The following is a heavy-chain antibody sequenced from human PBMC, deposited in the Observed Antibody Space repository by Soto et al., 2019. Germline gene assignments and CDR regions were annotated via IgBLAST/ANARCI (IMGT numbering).Heavy chain of an antibody. V-gene: IGHV5-10-1*01. CDR2: IDPSDSQT. J-gene: IGHJ4*02. D-gene: IGHD3-22*01. CDR1: RYSLAGSW. CDR3: ARQIYDSDTGPNFQYYFDS. Sequence: PGECLKIACEGSRYSLAGSWITWMRQKPGKAHEWMGRIDPSDSQTYYSPSFRGHVTISVTKSITTVFLQWSSLRASDTAMYYCARQIYDSDTGPNFQYYFDSWGQGTPVTLSP.